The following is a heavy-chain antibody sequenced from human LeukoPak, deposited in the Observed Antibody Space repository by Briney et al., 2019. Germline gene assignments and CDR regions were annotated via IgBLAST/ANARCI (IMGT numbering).Heavy chain of an antibody. Sequence: GGSLRLSCAASGFTFSSYAMSWVRQAPGKGLEWVSAISGSGGSTHYADSVKGRFTISRDNSKNTLYLQMNSLRAEDTAVYYCAKDLAPVGGAYYYGMDVWGQGTTVTVSS. D-gene: IGHD4-23*01. CDR3: AKDLAPVGGAYYYGMDV. CDR2: ISGSGGST. J-gene: IGHJ6*02. CDR1: GFTFSSYA. V-gene: IGHV3-23*01.